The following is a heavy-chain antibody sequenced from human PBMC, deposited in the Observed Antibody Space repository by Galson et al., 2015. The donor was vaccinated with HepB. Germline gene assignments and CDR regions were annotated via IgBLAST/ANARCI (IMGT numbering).Heavy chain of an antibody. Sequence: SLRLSCAASGFTFSTFWMSWFRQAPGKGLEWAANIIQDGSEKYSVDSVKGRFTISRDNANNSLYLQMNNLRAEDTAVYFCAGGDGWVFNYWGQGTLVTVSS. CDR3: AGGDGWVFNY. D-gene: IGHD5-24*01. J-gene: IGHJ4*02. CDR1: GFTFSTFW. V-gene: IGHV3-7*03. CDR2: IIQDGSEK.